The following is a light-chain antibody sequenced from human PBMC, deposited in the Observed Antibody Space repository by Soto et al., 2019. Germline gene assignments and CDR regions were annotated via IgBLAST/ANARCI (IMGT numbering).Light chain of an antibody. CDR3: LQSLQLHVT. CDR1: QSLSHSDGKTY. Sequence: DIVLTQTPLSLSVTPGQPASISCKSSQSLSHSDGKTYLYWYLQKPGQPPQRLMYEVSNRFSGVSDMFSGSGSGTDLTLKISRVEAEDVGVYYCLQSLQLHVTFGGGTKVEIK. CDR2: EVS. V-gene: IGKV2D-29*01. J-gene: IGKJ4*01.